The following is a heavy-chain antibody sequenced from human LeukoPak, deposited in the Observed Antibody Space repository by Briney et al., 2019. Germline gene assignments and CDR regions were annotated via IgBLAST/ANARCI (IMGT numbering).Heavy chain of an antibody. J-gene: IGHJ4*02. CDR2: IYTSGST. D-gene: IGHD2-2*02. CDR1: GGSISSYY. V-gene: IGHV4-4*07. CDR3: ARESGEYCSSTSCYRWGYYFDY. Sequence: SETLSLTCTVSGGSISSYYWSWIRQPAGKGLEWTGRIYTSGSTNYNPSLKSRVTISVDTSKNHFSLKLSSVAAADTAVYYCARESGEYCSSTSCYRWGYYFDYWGQGTLVTVSS.